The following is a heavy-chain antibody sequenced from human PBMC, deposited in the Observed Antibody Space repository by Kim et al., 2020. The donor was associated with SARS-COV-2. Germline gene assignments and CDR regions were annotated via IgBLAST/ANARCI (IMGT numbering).Heavy chain of an antibody. CDR3: ARADYGGNYYYYYGMDV. V-gene: IGHV3-13*01. D-gene: IGHD4-17*01. CDR1: GFTFSSYD. J-gene: IGHJ6*02. CDR2: IGTAGDT. Sequence: GGSLRLSCAASGFTFSSYDMHWVRQATGKGLEWVSAIGTAGDTYYPGSVKGLFTISRENAKNSLYLQMNSLRAGDTAVYYCARADYGGNYYYYYGMDVWGQGNTVTVSS.